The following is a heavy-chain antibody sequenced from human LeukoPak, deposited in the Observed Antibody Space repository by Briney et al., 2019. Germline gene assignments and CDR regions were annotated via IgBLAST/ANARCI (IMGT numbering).Heavy chain of an antibody. CDR3: AKDRNDYGDYRLDY. V-gene: IGHV3-43*01. CDR2: ISWDGGST. J-gene: IGHJ4*02. Sequence: GGSLRLSCAASGFTFDDYTMHWVRQAPGKGLEWVSLISWDGGSTYYADSVKGRFTISRDNSKNSLYLQMNSLRTEDTALYYCAKDRNDYGDYRLDYWGQGTLVTVSS. D-gene: IGHD4-17*01. CDR1: GFTFDDYT.